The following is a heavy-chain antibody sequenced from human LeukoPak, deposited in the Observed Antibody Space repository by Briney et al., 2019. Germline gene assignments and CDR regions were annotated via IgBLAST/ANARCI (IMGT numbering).Heavy chain of an antibody. J-gene: IGHJ4*02. Sequence: GASVKVSCKASGYTFTSYGISWVRQAPGQGLEWMGWISAYNGNTNYAQKLQGRVTMTTDTSTGTAYMELRSLRSDDTAVYYCARVSSSWYKVGYFDYWGQGTLVTVSS. CDR1: GYTFTSYG. CDR3: ARVSSSWYKVGYFDY. V-gene: IGHV1-18*01. CDR2: ISAYNGNT. D-gene: IGHD6-13*01.